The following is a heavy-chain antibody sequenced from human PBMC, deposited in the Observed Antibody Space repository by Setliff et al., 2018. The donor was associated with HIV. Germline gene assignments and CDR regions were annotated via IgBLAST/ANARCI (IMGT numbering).Heavy chain of an antibody. CDR3: SRIRAMVRGVTSYDAFDI. V-gene: IGHV1-8*02. CDR2: MNPNSGNS. Sequence: RASVKVSCKASGYTFTTYYIHWVRQATGQGLEWMGWMNPNSGNSGFAQKFQGRVTMTRNSSISTAYMELSSLRFDDTAVYYCSRIRAMVRGVTSYDAFDIWGQGTKVTVSS. D-gene: IGHD3-10*01. CDR1: GYTFTTYY. J-gene: IGHJ3*02.